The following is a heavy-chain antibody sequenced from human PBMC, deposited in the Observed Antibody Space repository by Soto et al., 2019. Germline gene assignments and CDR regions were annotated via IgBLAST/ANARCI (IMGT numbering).Heavy chain of an antibody. V-gene: IGHV3-72*01. Sequence: GSLRLSCAASGFTFSDHYMDWVRQAPGKGLEWVGRTRNKANSHTTEYAASVKGRFIISGDDSKNSLYLQMNSLNTEDTAVYYCARVLITGSINVFDIWGQGTMVTVSS. J-gene: IGHJ3*02. CDR2: TRNKANSHTT. CDR1: GFTFSDHY. D-gene: IGHD1-20*01. CDR3: ARVLITGSINVFDI.